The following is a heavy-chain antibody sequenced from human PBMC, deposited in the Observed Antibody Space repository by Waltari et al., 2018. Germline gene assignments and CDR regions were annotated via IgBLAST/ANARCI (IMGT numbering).Heavy chain of an antibody. D-gene: IGHD4-17*01. V-gene: IGHV3-49*04. Sequence: EVRLVESGGDLVQPGRSLRLSCTTSGFPVADSAMTWVRQAPGKGLEWVGFIRIKPYGESTEYAASVKDRFIILRDDSKSIAYLEMNSLRTEDTAVYYCVRGDYGEPYRDWGQGTLVTVSS. CDR2: IRIKPYGEST. J-gene: IGHJ1*01. CDR3: VRGDYGEPYRD. CDR1: GFPVADSA.